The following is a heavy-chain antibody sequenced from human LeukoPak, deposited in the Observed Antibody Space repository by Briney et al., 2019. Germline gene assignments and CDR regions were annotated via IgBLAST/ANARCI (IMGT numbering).Heavy chain of an antibody. CDR2: IYYSGST. CDR1: GGSISSYY. V-gene: IGHV4-59*12. D-gene: IGHD6-19*01. J-gene: IGHJ6*02. Sequence: SETLSLTRTVSGGSISSYYWSWIRQPPGKGLEWIGYIYYSGSTNYNPSLKSRVTISVDTSKNQFSLKLSSVTAADTAVYYCARALDSSGLNYYYYGMDVWGQGTTVTVSS. CDR3: ARALDSSGLNYYYYGMDV.